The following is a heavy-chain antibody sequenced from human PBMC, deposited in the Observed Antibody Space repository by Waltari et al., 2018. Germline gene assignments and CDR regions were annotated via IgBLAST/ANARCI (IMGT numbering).Heavy chain of an antibody. V-gene: IGHV3-74*01. CDR2: SKREGSST. D-gene: IGHD3-16*01. J-gene: IGHJ4*02. Sequence: EVQLVESGGGLVQPGGSLRLSCAASGFTFSGHWMHWVRQAPGKGLVWVSHSKREGSSTSYADFVKSRFTISRDNAKNTLYLQMNSLRAEDTAVYYCARNSKDWRSDGGLDYWGQGTLVTVSS. CDR3: ARNSKDWRSDGGLDY. CDR1: GFTFSGHW.